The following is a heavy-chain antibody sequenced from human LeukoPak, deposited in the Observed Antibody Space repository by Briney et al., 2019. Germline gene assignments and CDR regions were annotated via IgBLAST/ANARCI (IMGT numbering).Heavy chain of an antibody. CDR3: AREPSGHSGSFDS. CDR1: GDSVSSNSAG. V-gene: IGHV6-1*01. Sequence: SQTLSLTCAISGDSVSSNSAGWIWNRQSPSRGLEWLGRTYYRSKWYYDYAVSVKSRVTINPDTSKNQFSLQLNSVTPDDTAVFYCAREPSGHSGSFDSWGQGTLVTVSS. J-gene: IGHJ4*02. D-gene: IGHD4-23*01. CDR2: TYYRSKWYY.